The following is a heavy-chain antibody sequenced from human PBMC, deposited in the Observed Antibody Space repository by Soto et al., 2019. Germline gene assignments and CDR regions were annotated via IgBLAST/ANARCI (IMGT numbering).Heavy chain of an antibody. CDR2: IYYSGIT. Sequence: SETLSLTCTVSVGSVSIGSYDWSWIRQPPGKGMEWIGYIYYSGITNYNPSLKSRVTISVDTSKNQFSLKLSSVTAADTAVYYCARENYCSSTSCYTRHYYGMDVWGQGTTVTVSS. D-gene: IGHD2-2*02. V-gene: IGHV4-61*01. J-gene: IGHJ6*01. CDR1: VGSVSIGSYD. CDR3: ARENYCSSTSCYTRHYYGMDV.